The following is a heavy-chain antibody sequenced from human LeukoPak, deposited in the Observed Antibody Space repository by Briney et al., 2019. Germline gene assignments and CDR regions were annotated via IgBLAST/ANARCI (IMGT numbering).Heavy chain of an antibody. V-gene: IGHV1-2*06. CDR1: GYTFTVYY. CDR2: INPNSGGT. Sequence: ASVTVSCTASGYTFTVYYMHWVRQAPGQGLEWMGRINPNSGGTNYAQKFQGRVTMTRDTSISTAYMELSRLRSDDTAVYYCARDQGQYYYYYYGMDVWGQGTTVTVSS. J-gene: IGHJ6*02. CDR3: ARDQGQYYYYYYGMDV.